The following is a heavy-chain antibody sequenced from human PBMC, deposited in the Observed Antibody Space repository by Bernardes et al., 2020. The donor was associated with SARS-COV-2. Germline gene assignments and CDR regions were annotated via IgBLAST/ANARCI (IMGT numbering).Heavy chain of an antibody. CDR2: ISSSSSYI. J-gene: IGHJ4*02. V-gene: IGHV3-21*01. D-gene: IGHD2-21*02. CDR3: ARVYCGGDCYSRELDY. Sequence: GGSLRLSCAASGFTFSSYSMNWVRQAPGKGLEWVSSISSSSSYIYYADSVKGRFTISRDNAKNSLYLQMNSLRAEDTAVYYCARVYCGGDCYSRELDYWGQGTLVTVSS. CDR1: GFTFSSYS.